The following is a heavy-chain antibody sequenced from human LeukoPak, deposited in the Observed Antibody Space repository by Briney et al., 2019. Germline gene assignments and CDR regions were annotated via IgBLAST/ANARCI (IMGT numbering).Heavy chain of an antibody. V-gene: IGHV1-8*03. CDR1: GYTFTSYD. CDR2: MNLNSGNT. Sequence: ASVKVSCKASGYTFTSYDINWVRQATGQGLEWMGWMNLNSGNTGYAQKFQGRVTITRNTSINTAYMELSSLRSEDTAVYFCARGPGYSSSSAYYFDYWGQGTLVTVSS. J-gene: IGHJ4*02. D-gene: IGHD6-6*01. CDR3: ARGPGYSSSSAYYFDY.